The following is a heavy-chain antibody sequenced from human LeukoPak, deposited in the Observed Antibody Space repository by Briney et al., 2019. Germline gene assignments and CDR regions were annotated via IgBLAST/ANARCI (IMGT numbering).Heavy chain of an antibody. CDR3: AKDLENRLENFDY. J-gene: IGHJ4*02. CDR1: GFSFSSHA. Sequence: PGGSLRLSCAASGFSFSSHAMSWVRQAPGKGLEWVSAISNSGDSTYYADSVKGRFTISRDNSKNTLYLQMNSLRAEDTAVYYCAKDLENRLENFDYWGQGTLVTVSS. V-gene: IGHV3-23*01. CDR2: ISNSGDST. D-gene: IGHD3-3*01.